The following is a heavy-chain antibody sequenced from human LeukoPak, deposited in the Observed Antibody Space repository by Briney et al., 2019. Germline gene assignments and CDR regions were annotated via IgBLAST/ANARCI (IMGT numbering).Heavy chain of an antibody. CDR2: IDPTGGTT. Sequence: ASVEVSCKASGYTFTSYYIHWVRQAPGQGLEWMGIIDPTGGTTNYAQKFQGRVTVTRDTSTSNVCTELSSLRSEDTAVYYCARAEAYGDYDYWGQGTLVTVSS. V-gene: IGHV1-46*01. J-gene: IGHJ4*02. CDR1: GYTFTSYY. D-gene: IGHD4-17*01. CDR3: ARAEAYGDYDY.